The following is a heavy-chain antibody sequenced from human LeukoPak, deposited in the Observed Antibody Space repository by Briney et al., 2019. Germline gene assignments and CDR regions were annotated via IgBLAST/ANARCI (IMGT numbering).Heavy chain of an antibody. Sequence: PSETLSLTCAVYGGSFSGYYWGWIRQPPGKGLEWIGEINHSGSTNYNPSLKSRVTTSVDTSKNQFSLKLSSVTAADTAVYYCARGPWDVVVPAAIGYFDYWGQGTLVTVSS. D-gene: IGHD2-2*02. CDR1: GGSFSGYY. V-gene: IGHV4-34*01. CDR3: ARGPWDVVVPAAIGYFDY. J-gene: IGHJ4*02. CDR2: INHSGST.